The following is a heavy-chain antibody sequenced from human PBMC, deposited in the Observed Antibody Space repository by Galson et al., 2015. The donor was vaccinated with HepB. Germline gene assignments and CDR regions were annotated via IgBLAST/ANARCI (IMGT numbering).Heavy chain of an antibody. CDR1: GGSISSSNSY. J-gene: IGHJ4*02. V-gene: IGHV4-39*01. CDR3: ARQPLGTYYLDY. CDR2: INYRGST. D-gene: IGHD1-1*01. Sequence: SETLSLTCTVSGGSISSSNSYWGWIRQPPGKGLEWIGNINYRGSTYYKPSLKSRVTISVDTSKNQFSLKLSSVTAADTAVFYCARQPLGTYYLDYWGQGTLVTVSS.